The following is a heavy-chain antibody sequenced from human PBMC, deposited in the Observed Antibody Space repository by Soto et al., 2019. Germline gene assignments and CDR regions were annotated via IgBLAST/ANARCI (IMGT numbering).Heavy chain of an antibody. V-gene: IGHV1-3*01. D-gene: IGHD3-3*02. Sequence: GASVKVSCKASGYTFASYDMHWVRQAPGQRLEWMGWINAGNGNTKYSQKFQGRVTITRDTSASTAYMELSSLRSEDTAVYYCARPSLGHDDAFDIWGQGTMVTVSS. CDR2: INAGNGNT. J-gene: IGHJ3*02. CDR1: GYTFASYD. CDR3: ARPSLGHDDAFDI.